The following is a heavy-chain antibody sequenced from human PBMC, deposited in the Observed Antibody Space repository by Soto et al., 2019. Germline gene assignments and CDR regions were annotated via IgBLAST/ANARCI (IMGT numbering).Heavy chain of an antibody. J-gene: IGHJ4*02. Sequence: PSETLSLTCAVYGGSFSGYYWSWIRQPPGKGLEWIGEINPSGSTNYNPSLKSRVTISVDTYKNQFSLKLSSVTAADTAVYYCARTVDTAMVIDYWGQGTLVTV. D-gene: IGHD5-18*01. V-gene: IGHV4-34*01. CDR3: ARTVDTAMVIDY. CDR2: INPSGST. CDR1: GGSFSGYY.